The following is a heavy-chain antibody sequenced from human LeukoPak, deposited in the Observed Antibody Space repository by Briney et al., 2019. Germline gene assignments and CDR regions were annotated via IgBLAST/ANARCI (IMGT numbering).Heavy chain of an antibody. J-gene: IGHJ4*02. CDR3: ARVITMVRDDYFDY. CDR1: GGSISSSSYS. D-gene: IGHD3-10*01. CDR2: IYYSGST. Sequence: SETLSLTCTVSGGSISSSSYSWGWLRQPPGKGLEWIGSIYYSGSTYYNPSLKSRVTISVDTSKNQFSLKLSSVTAADTAVYYCARVITMVRDDYFDYWGQGTLVTVSS. V-gene: IGHV4-39*01.